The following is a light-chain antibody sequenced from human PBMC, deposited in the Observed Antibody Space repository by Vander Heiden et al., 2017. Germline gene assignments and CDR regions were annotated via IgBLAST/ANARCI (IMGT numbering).Light chain of an antibody. J-gene: IGLJ3*02. Sequence: SYELTQPPSVSVSPGQTASITCSGDKLGDKYACWYQQKPGQSPVLVIYKDSKRPSGNPERFSGSNSGNTATLTISGTQAMDEADYYCQAWDSSNWVFGGGTKLTVL. CDR2: KDS. CDR3: QAWDSSNWV. CDR1: KLGDKY. V-gene: IGLV3-1*01.